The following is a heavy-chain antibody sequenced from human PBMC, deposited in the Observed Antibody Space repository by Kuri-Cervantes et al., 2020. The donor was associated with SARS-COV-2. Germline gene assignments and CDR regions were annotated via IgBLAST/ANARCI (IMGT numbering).Heavy chain of an antibody. V-gene: IGHV4-4*02. CDR3: ARANSDARLDY. J-gene: IGHJ4*02. CDR1: GGSISSSNW. Sequence: SCAVSGGSISSSNWWSWVRQPPGKGLEWIGEIYHSGSTNYNPSLNSRVTISIDRSKNQFSLRLRSVTAADTAVYYCARANSDARLDYWGQGTLVTVSS. CDR2: IYHSGST. D-gene: IGHD3-16*01.